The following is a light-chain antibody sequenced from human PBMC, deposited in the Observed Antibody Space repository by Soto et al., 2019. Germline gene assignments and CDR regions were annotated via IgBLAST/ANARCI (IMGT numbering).Light chain of an antibody. V-gene: IGKV1-6*01. J-gene: IGKJ1*01. CDR2: AAS. CDR3: LQDYNYPRT. CDR1: QGIRND. Sequence: AIQMTQSPSSLSASVGDRVTITCRASQGIRNDLGWYQQKPGKAPKLLIYAASSLQSGVPSRFRGSATGTDFTLTISSLQPEDFATYYCLQDYNYPRTFGQGTKVEIK.